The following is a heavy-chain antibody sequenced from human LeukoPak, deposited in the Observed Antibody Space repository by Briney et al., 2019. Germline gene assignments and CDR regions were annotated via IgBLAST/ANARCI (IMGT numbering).Heavy chain of an antibody. CDR1: GYSFTSYW. Sequence: GASLMISCNGCGYSFTSYWIGLGRHMPGKGEEWMGISYPGDSDTSYRPSFQGQVTISADKSISTAYLQWSSLQASDTAMYYCARILYDFWSGYYYYYYMDVWAKGTTVTVSS. CDR2: SYPGDSDT. D-gene: IGHD3-3*01. CDR3: ARILYDFWSGYYYYYYMDV. V-gene: IGHV5-51*01. J-gene: IGHJ6*03.